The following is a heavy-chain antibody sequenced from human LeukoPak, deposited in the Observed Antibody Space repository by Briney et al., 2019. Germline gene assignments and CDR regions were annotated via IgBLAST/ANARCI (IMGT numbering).Heavy chain of an antibody. D-gene: IGHD2-2*01. CDR2: IYYSGST. Sequence: PSETLSLTCTVSGGSISSGDYYWSWIRQPPGQGLEWIGYIYYSGSTYYNPSLKSRVTISVDTSKNQFSLKLSSVTAADTPVYYCASLTKVSIVVVPAASDYWGQGTLVTVSS. CDR3: ASLTKVSIVVVPAASDY. V-gene: IGHV4-30-4*01. J-gene: IGHJ4*02. CDR1: GGSISSGDYY.